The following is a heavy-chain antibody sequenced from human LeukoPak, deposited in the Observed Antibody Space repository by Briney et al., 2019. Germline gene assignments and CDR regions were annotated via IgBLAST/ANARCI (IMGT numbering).Heavy chain of an antibody. J-gene: IGHJ3*02. Sequence: ASVKVSCEASGYTFTSYGISWVRQAPGQGLEWMGWISAYNGNTNYAQKLQARVTMTTDTSTSTDYMELRSLRSDDTAVYYCAREGLRPREAFDIWGQGTMVTVSS. D-gene: IGHD3-16*01. CDR2: ISAYNGNT. CDR3: AREGLRPREAFDI. V-gene: IGHV1-18*01. CDR1: GYTFTSYG.